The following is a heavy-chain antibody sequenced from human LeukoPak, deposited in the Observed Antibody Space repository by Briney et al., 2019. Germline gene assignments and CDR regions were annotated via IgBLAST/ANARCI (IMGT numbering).Heavy chain of an antibody. CDR3: ARDDREYSSSSYFGL. J-gene: IGHJ2*01. CDR2: IYYSGTT. D-gene: IGHD6-6*01. Sequence: SETLSLTCTVSGGSISSYYWSWIRQPPGKGLEWIGYIYYSGTTNYNPSLKSRVIISVDKSKNQFSLKLNSVTAADTAVYYCARDDREYSSSSYFGLWGRGTLVIVSS. V-gene: IGHV4-59*12. CDR1: GGSISSYY.